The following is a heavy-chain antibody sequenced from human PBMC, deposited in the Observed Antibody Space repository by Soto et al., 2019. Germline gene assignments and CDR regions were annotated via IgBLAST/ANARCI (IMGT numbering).Heavy chain of an antibody. D-gene: IGHD3-22*01. V-gene: IGHV3-30-3*01. CDR3: AREVYYDSSGYPDFDY. J-gene: IGHJ4*02. CDR1: GFTFSSYA. CDR2: ISYDGSNK. Sequence: GGSLSLSCAASGFTFSSYAMHWVRQAPGKGLEWVAVISYDGSNKYYADSVKGRFTISRDNSKNTLYLQMNSLRAEDTAVYYCAREVYYDSSGYPDFDYWGRGTLVTVSS.